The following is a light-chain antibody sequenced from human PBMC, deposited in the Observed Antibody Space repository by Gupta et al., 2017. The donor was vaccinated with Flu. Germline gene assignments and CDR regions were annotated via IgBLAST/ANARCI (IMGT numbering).Light chain of an antibody. CDR3: QQYGSSPRT. V-gene: IGKV3-20*01. J-gene: IGKJ1*01. CDR2: GAS. CDR1: QSVSSSN. Sequence: GTLSLSPGERATLSCRASQSVSSSNLAWYQQKPGQAPRLLIDGASSRATGIPDRFSGSGSGTDFTLTISRLEPEDFAVYYCQQYGSSPRTFGQGTKVEIK.